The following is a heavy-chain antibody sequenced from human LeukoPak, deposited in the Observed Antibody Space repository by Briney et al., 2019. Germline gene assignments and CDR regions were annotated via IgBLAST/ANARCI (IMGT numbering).Heavy chain of an antibody. CDR1: GGSVSTSTYC. J-gene: IGHJ3*02. V-gene: IGHV4-61*01. D-gene: IGHD2-21*02. CDR2: IHDSGST. Sequence: SETLSLACSVSGGSVSTSTYCWSWIRQPPGKGLEWIGYIHDSGSTSYNPSLKSPVTILVDTSKNQFSLKLSSVTAADAAVYYCTRCARYCGGDCYPDGFDIWGQGTMVTVSS. CDR3: TRCARYCGGDCYPDGFDI.